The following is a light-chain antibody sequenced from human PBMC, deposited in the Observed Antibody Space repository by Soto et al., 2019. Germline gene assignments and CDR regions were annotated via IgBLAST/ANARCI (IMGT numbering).Light chain of an antibody. J-gene: IGLJ3*02. CDR2: NNN. V-gene: IGLV1-44*01. CDR1: SSNIGSHV. Sequence: QSVLTQPPSASGTPGQRVTISCSGSSSNIGSHVVYWYQQLAGTAPKLLMYNNNQRPSGVPDRFSGSKSGTSASLAISGLQSEDEADYYCAVWDDSMDGWVFGGGTKLTVL. CDR3: AVWDDSMDGWV.